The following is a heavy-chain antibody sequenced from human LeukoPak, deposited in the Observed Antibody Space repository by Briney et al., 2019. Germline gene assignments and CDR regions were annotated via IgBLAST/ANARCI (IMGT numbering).Heavy chain of an antibody. CDR1: GFTFKTYG. CDR2: IEKDGRNK. J-gene: IGHJ4*02. V-gene: IGHV3-30*02. CDR3: AKDLEQWPAVPEY. D-gene: IGHD6-19*01. Sequence: GGALRLSCAASGFTFKTYGMHWGRQAPGKGLDWVAFIEKDGRNKYYADSVKGRFTVSRDNSKNKLYLQMNSLRPEETALYYCAKDLEQWPAVPEYWGQGTLVIVSS.